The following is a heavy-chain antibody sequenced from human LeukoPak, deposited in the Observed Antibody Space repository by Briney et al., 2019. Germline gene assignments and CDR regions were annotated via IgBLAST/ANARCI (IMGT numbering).Heavy chain of an antibody. J-gene: IGHJ5*02. Sequence: SETLSLTCTVSGGSISSYYWSWIRQPPGKGLEWIGYIYYSGSTNYNPSLKSRVTISVDTSKNQFSLKLSSVTAADTAVYYCARVVRPGGAINSNWFDPWGQGTLVTVSS. CDR3: ARVVRPGGAINSNWFDP. D-gene: IGHD3-10*01. V-gene: IGHV4-59*01. CDR2: IYYSGST. CDR1: GGSISSYY.